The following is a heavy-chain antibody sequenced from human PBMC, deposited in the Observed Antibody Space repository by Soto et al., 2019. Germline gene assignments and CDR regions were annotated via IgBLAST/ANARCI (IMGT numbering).Heavy chain of an antibody. D-gene: IGHD3-22*01. V-gene: IGHV1-18*01. CDR2: INRYNGNR. CDR1: GYSFSSYG. Sequence: QVQLVQSGAELRKPGASVKVSCKGSGYSFSSYGINWVRQAPGQGLEWMGWINRYNGNRNYAQKFQNSVTMTTVTTANTASMELRILKSHDTATYYCASNRLRRYDHSSFYSWGQGTLINVSS. J-gene: IGHJ5*01. CDR3: ASNRLRRYDHSSFYS.